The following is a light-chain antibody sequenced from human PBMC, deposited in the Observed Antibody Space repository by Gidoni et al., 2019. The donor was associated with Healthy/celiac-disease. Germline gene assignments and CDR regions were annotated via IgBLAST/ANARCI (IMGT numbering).Light chain of an antibody. V-gene: IGLV3-1*01. CDR1: QLGDKY. CDR3: QAWDSRV. J-gene: IGLJ2*01. Sequence: SYELTQPPSVSVSPGQTASITCSGDQLGDKYACWYQQKPGQSPVLVIYQDSKRPSGIPERFSGSNSGNTATLTISGTQAMDEADYYCQAWDSRVFGGGTKLTVL. CDR2: QDS.